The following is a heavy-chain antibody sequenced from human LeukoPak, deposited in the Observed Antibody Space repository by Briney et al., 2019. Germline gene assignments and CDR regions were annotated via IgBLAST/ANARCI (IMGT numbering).Heavy chain of an antibody. CDR1: GFTFSSYS. V-gene: IGHV3-21*01. J-gene: IGHJ4*02. Sequence: GGSLRLSGAASGFTFSSYSMNWVRQAPGKGLEWVSSISSSSSYIYYADSVKGRFTISRDNAKNSLYLQMNSLRAEDTAVYYCARGVGATTVDYWGQGTLVTVSS. D-gene: IGHD1-26*01. CDR2: ISSSSSYI. CDR3: ARGVGATTVDY.